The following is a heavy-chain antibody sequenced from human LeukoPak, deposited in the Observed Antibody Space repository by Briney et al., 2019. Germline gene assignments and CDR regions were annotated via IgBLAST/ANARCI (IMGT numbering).Heavy chain of an antibody. CDR2: ISGSGGST. CDR1: GFTFSSYG. D-gene: IGHD4-17*01. J-gene: IGHJ4*02. Sequence: PGGSLRLSCAASGFTFSSYGMSWVRQAPGKGLEWVSAISGSGGSTYYADSVKGRFTISRDNSKNTLYLQMNSLRAEDTAVYYCAKSGAMTTVTTGRYFDYWGQGTLVTVSS. V-gene: IGHV3-23*01. CDR3: AKSGAMTTVTTGRYFDY.